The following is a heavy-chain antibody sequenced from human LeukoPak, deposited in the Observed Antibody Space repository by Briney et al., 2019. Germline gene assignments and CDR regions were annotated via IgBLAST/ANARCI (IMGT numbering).Heavy chain of an antibody. CDR2: IIPIFGTA. Sequence: ASVKVSCKASGGTFSNYAISWVRQAPGQGLEWMGGIIPIFGTANYAQKFQGRVTITADKSTSTAYMELSSLRSEDTAVYYCARVRRDGYNYVDYWGQGTLVTVSS. D-gene: IGHD5-24*01. J-gene: IGHJ4*02. CDR3: ARVRRDGYNYVDY. CDR1: GGTFSNYA. V-gene: IGHV1-69*06.